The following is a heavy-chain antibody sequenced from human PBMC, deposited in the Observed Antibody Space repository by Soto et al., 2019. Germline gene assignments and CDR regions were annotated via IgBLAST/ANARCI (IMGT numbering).Heavy chain of an antibody. Sequence: PSETLSLTCGVSGGSIISSNWWSFVRQPPGKGLEWIGEIYHSGSTNYNPSLKSRVTISVDKSKNQFSLKLSSVTAADTAVYYCARWVVAARLGTYGMDVWGQGTTVTVSS. V-gene: IGHV4-4*02. D-gene: IGHD6-6*01. CDR1: GGSIISSNW. CDR2: IYHSGST. J-gene: IGHJ6*02. CDR3: ARWVVAARLGTYGMDV.